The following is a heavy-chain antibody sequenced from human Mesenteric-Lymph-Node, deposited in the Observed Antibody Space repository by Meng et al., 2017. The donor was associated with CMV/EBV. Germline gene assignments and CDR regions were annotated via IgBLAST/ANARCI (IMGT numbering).Heavy chain of an antibody. V-gene: IGHV4-59*13. D-gene: IGHD2/OR15-2a*01. CDR1: GGSISSYY. J-gene: IGHJ6*02. CDR3: AREREQKILGYGMDV. Sequence: GSLRLSCTVSGGSISSYYWSWIRQSPGKGLEWIGSIYYSVSTNYNPSLKSRVIISIDTSKNQFSLKLSSMTAADTAVYYCAREREQKILGYGMDVWGQGTTVTVSS. CDR2: IYYSVST.